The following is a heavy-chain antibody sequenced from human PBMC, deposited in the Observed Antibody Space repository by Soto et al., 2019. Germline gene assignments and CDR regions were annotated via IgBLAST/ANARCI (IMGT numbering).Heavy chain of an antibody. J-gene: IGHJ6*02. CDR2: IRAYNGKT. Sequence: QVQLVQSGAEVKKPGASVKVSCKASGYTFTSYGISWVRQAPGQGLEWMGWIRAYNGKTNDAQKLQDRVPMTPDTPPRTAYMELRSLRSDDTAVCYCARDLPTMDVWGQGTTVTVSS. CDR3: ARDLPTMDV. CDR1: GYTFTSYG. V-gene: IGHV1-18*01.